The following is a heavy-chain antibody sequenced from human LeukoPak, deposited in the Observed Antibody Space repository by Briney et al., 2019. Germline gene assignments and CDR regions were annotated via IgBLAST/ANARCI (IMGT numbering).Heavy chain of an antibody. CDR2: INPNSGGT. J-gene: IGHJ4*02. D-gene: IGHD4-17*01. CDR3: ARARYGDYGNNFDY. Sequence: ASVKVSCKASGYTFTGYYMHWVRQAPGQGLEWMGWINPNSGGTNYAQKFQGRVTMTRDTSISTAYMELSRLRSDDTAVYYCARARYGDYGNNFDYWGQGTLVTVSS. CDR1: GYTFTGYY. V-gene: IGHV1-2*02.